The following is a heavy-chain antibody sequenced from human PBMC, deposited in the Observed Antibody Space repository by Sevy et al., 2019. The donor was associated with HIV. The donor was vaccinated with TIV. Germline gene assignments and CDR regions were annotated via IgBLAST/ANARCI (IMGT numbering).Heavy chain of an antibody. CDR2: ISSSGSTI. J-gene: IGHJ6*02. CDR1: GFTFSSFE. D-gene: IGHD3-3*01. CDR3: AKRGGHYDLGMDV. Sequence: GGSLRLSCAASGFTFSSFEMTWVRQAPGKGLEWVSYISSSGSTIYYTYSVKGRFTISRDNAKNSLYLQMNSLRAEDTAVYYCAKRGGHYDLGMDVWGQGTTVTVSS. V-gene: IGHV3-48*03.